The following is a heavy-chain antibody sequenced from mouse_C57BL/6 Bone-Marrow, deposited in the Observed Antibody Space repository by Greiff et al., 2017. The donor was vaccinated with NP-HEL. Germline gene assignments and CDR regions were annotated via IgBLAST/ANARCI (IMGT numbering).Heavy chain of an antibody. J-gene: IGHJ3*01. CDR3: ARDSNGGWFAY. Sequence: EVHLVESGGGLVKPGGSLKLSCAASGFTFSSYAMSWVRQTPEKRLEWVATISDGGSYTYYPDNVKGRFTISRDNAKNNLYLQMSHLKSEDTAMYDCARDSNGGWFAYWGQGTLVTVSA. CDR2: ISDGGSYT. V-gene: IGHV5-4*01. CDR1: GFTFSSYA. D-gene: IGHD2-5*01.